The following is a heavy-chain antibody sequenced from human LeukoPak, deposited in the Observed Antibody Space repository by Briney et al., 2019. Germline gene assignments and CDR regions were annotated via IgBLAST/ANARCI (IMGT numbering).Heavy chain of an antibody. J-gene: IGHJ5*02. CDR1: GFTFSSYS. V-gene: IGHV3-48*01. CDR2: IGTSGSTI. Sequence: PGGPLRLSCAASGFTFSSYSMNWIRQAPGKGLEWLSYIGTSGSTIYYADSVKGRFTISRDNARDSPYLQMNSLRAEDTAVYYCARGPPNFDPWGQGTLVTVSS. CDR3: ARGPPNFDP.